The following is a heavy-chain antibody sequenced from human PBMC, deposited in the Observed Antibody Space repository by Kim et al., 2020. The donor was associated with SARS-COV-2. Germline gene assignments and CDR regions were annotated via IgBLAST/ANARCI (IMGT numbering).Heavy chain of an antibody. J-gene: IGHJ6*02. V-gene: IGHV4-61*01. CDR2: IYYSGST. CDR1: GGSVSSGSYY. CDR3: ARDANVEMATIDYYYYGMDV. D-gene: IGHD5-12*01. Sequence: SETLSLTCTVSGGSVSSGSYYWSWIRQPPGKGLEWIGYIYYSGSTNYNPSLKSRVTISVDTSKNQFSLKLSSVTAADTAVYYCARDANVEMATIDYYYYGMDVWGQGTTVTVSS.